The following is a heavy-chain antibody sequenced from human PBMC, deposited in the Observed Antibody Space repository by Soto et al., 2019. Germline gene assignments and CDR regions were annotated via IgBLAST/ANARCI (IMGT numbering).Heavy chain of an antibody. J-gene: IGHJ2*01. CDR3: AREGTGGYFDL. CDR1: GGTFSSYT. D-gene: IGHD3-16*01. CDR2: IIPILGIA. V-gene: IGHV1-69*08. Sequence: QVQLVQSGAEVKKPGSSVKVSCKASGGTFSSYTISWVRQAPGQGLEWMGRIIPILGIANYAQKFQGRVTITADKSTSTAYMELSSLRSEDTAVYYCAREGTGGYFDLWGRGTLVTVSS.